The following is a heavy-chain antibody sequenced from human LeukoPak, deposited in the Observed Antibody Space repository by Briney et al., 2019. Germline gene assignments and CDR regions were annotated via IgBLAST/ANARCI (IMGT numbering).Heavy chain of an antibody. J-gene: IGHJ4*02. CDR1: GYTLTDFG. D-gene: IGHD2-15*01. V-gene: IGHV1-18*01. CDR3: ARGLGYCSGGTCPNDY. Sequence: ASVKVSCKTSGYTLTDFGLSWVRQAPGQGLAWMGWISDFNGLTKYAQKLQDRVTMTTDASTSTAYMELRSLRSDDTAIYYCARGLGYCSGGTCPNDYWGQGTLVTVSS. CDR2: ISDFNGLT.